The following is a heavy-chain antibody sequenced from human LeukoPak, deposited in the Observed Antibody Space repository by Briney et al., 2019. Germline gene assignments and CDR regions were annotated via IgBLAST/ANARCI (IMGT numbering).Heavy chain of an antibody. Sequence: SETLSLTCAVYGGSFSGYYWSWIRQPPGKGLEWIGEINHSGSTNYNPSLKSRVTISVDTPKNQFSLKLSSVTAADTAVYYCARVTGRVTMVREAIDYWGQGTLVTVSS. D-gene: IGHD3-10*01. CDR2: INHSGST. V-gene: IGHV4-34*01. J-gene: IGHJ4*02. CDR1: GGSFSGYY. CDR3: ARVTGRVTMVREAIDY.